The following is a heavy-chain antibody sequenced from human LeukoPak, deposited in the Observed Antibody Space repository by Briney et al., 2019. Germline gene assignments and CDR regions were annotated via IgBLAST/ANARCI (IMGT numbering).Heavy chain of an antibody. Sequence: PGGSLRLSCAASGFTFSSYTMHWVRQAPGKGLEWVAVISYDGSNKYYADSVKGRFTISRDNSKNTLYLQMNSLRAEDTAVYYCARYLRTPDVAFDIWGQGTMVTVSS. CDR1: GFTFSSYT. CDR3: ARYLRTPDVAFDI. J-gene: IGHJ3*02. V-gene: IGHV3-30-3*01. CDR2: ISYDGSNK. D-gene: IGHD4-23*01.